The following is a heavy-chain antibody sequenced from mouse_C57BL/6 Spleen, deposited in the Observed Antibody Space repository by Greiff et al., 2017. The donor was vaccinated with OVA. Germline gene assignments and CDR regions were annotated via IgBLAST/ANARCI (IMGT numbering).Heavy chain of an antibody. CDR2: IDPSDSYT. J-gene: IGHJ1*03. Sequence: QVQLQQPGAELVKPGASVKLSCKASGYTFTSYWMQWVKQRPGQGLEWIGEIDPSDSYTNYNQKFKGKATLTADTSSSTAYMQLSSLTSEDSAVYYCARVKGDGNWYFDVWGTGTTVTVSS. CDR1: GYTFTSYW. V-gene: IGHV1-50*01. CDR3: ARVKGDGNWYFDV. D-gene: IGHD2-1*01.